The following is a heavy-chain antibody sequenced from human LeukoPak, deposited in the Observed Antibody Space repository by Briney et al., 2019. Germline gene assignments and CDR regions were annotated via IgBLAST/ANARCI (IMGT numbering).Heavy chain of an antibody. D-gene: IGHD3-22*01. V-gene: IGHV4-59*01. Sequence: PSETLSLTCTVSGGSISSYYWSWIRQPPGKGLEWIGYIYYSGSTNYNPSLKSRVTISVDTSKNQFSLKLSSVTAADTAVYYCARKYDSSGYYLGRGQGTLVTVSS. CDR3: ARKYDSSGYYLG. CDR2: IYYSGST. CDR1: GGSISSYY. J-gene: IGHJ4*02.